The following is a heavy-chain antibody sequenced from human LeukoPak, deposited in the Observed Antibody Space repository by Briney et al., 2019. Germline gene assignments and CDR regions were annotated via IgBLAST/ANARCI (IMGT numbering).Heavy chain of an antibody. V-gene: IGHV4-39*01. D-gene: IGHD1-26*01. CDR1: GGSISSSNYY. CDR3: ARLMGPTLNSDF. J-gene: IGHJ4*02. CDR2: IYYRGTT. Sequence: SETLSLTCTVSGGSISSSNYYWGWIRQPPGKGPEWIGNIYYRGTTYYNPSLKSRVTISVDTSNNQFSLKLTSVTAADTAVYYCARLMGPTLNSDFWGQGTLVTVSS.